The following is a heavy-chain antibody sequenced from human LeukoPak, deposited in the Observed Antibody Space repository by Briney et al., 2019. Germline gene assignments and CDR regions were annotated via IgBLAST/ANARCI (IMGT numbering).Heavy chain of an antibody. CDR2: ISSSSSTI. J-gene: IGHJ3*02. CDR3: ARIRYGFDAFDI. Sequence: GGSLRLSCAASGFTFSSYSMNWVRQAPGKGLEWISYISSSSSTIYYADSVKGRFTISRDSEKTSLYLQMNSLRDEDTAVYFCARIRYGFDAFDIWGQGTMVTVSS. D-gene: IGHD3-9*01. CDR1: GFTFSSYS. V-gene: IGHV3-48*02.